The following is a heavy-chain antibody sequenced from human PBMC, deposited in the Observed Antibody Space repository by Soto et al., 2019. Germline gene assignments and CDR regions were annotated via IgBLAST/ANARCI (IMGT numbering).Heavy chain of an antibody. D-gene: IGHD3-10*01. V-gene: IGHV3-30*18. CDR1: GFAFSSYG. Sequence: GGSLRLSCAASGFAFSSYGMHWVRQAPGKGLEWVAVISYDGSNKYYADSVKGRFTISRDNSKNTLYLQMNSLRAEDTAVYYCAKVPYYYGSGWVLRDAFDIWGQGTMVTVS. J-gene: IGHJ3*02. CDR2: ISYDGSNK. CDR3: AKVPYYYGSGWVLRDAFDI.